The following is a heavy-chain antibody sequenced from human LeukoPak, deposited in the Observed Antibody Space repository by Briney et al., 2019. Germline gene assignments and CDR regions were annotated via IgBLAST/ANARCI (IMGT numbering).Heavy chain of an antibody. J-gene: IGHJ3*01. D-gene: IGHD2-21*01. CDR3: ARDAWYCGGDCL. CDR2: ISSSSSTI. Sequence: PGGSLRLSCAASGFTLSSYNMNWVRQAPGKGLEWVSYISSSSSTIYYADSVKGRLTISRDNAKNSLYLQMNSLRAEDTAVYYRARDAWYCGGDCLWGQGTMVTVSS. CDR1: GFTLSSYN. V-gene: IGHV3-48*01.